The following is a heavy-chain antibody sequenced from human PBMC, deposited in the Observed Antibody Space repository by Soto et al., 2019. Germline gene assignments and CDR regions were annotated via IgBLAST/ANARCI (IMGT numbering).Heavy chain of an antibody. J-gene: IGHJ2*01. CDR2: IYYTGTT. CDR1: GDSIPSLVYY. V-gene: IGHV4-39*01. Sequence: SETLSLTCAVSGDSIPSLVYYWGWIRQPPGKGLEWIGTIYYTGTTHYNPSLKSRVTMSVDTSKNQFSLNVASVTAADTAVHYCARLRGFVELSRTWYFELWGRGTLVTVSS. CDR3: ARLRGFVELSRTWYFEL. D-gene: IGHD3-10*01.